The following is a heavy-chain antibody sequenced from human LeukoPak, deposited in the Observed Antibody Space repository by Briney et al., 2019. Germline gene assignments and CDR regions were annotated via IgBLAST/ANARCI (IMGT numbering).Heavy chain of an antibody. D-gene: IGHD1-26*01. V-gene: IGHV1-18*01. CDR3: ARDSFPYIVGATISIDY. Sequence: ASVKVSCKASGYTFTSYGISWVRQAPGQGLEWMGWISAYNGNTNYAQKLQGRVTMTTDTSTSTAYMELRSLRSDDTAVYYCARDSFPYIVGATISIDYWGQGTLVTVSS. J-gene: IGHJ4*02. CDR1: GYTFTSYG. CDR2: ISAYNGNT.